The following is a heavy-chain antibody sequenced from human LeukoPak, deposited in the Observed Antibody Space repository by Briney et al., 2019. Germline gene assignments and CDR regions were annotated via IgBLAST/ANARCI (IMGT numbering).Heavy chain of an antibody. D-gene: IGHD3-10*01. CDR1: GGTFSSYA. CDR3: ARGWHGSGSFYEFGY. J-gene: IGHJ4*02. Sequence: ASVKVSCKASGGTFSSYAISWVRQAPGQGLEWMGRIIPILGIANYAQKFQGRVTITADKSTSTAYMELSSLRSEDTAVYYCARGWHGSGSFYEFGYWGQGTLVTVSS. CDR2: IIPILGIA. V-gene: IGHV1-69*04.